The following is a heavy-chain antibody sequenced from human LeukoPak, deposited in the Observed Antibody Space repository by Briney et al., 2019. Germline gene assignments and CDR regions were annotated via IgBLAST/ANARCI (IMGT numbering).Heavy chain of an antibody. CDR3: ARRPDSTMDFDY. J-gene: IGHJ4*02. CDR1: GGSISSSKYY. Sequence: SETLSFTCTVSGGSISSSKYYWGWIRQPPGKGLQWIGSIYYSGSNYYNPSLKSRVTISVDTSKNQFSLKVSSVTAADTAVYYCARRPDSTMDFDYWGQGTLVTVSS. V-gene: IGHV4-39*01. D-gene: IGHD2-2*01. CDR2: IYYSGSN.